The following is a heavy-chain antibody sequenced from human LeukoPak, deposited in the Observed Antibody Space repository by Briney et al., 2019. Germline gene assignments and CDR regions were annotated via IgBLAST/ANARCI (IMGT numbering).Heavy chain of an antibody. V-gene: IGHV3-49*04. CDR2: ISSKAYGRTT. J-gene: IGHJ4*02. CDR3: TRGMRCYGRATDY. Sequence: GGSLRLSCTASGFTFGDYAMSWVRQAPGKGLEWGGFISSKAYGRTTAYAASVQGRFTSSRDGSKSTAYLQRTRPKAEKTVVYYGTRGMRCYGRATDYWGQGTLVTVSS. D-gene: IGHD3-10*01. CDR1: GFTFGDYA.